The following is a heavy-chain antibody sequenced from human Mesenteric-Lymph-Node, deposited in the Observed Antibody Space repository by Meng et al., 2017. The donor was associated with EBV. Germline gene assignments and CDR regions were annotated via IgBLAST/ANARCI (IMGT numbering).Heavy chain of an antibody. CDR3: ARGATSVFDL. CDR1: GDSVSSSSAA. Sequence: QVQLQQSGPGLVKPSXTLPLTCVISGDSVSSSSAAWTWIRQSPSRGLEWLGRTYYRSKWYNDYAVFVKSRITINPDTSKNQFSLQLNSVTPEDTAVYYCARGATSVFDLWDRGTLVTVSS. J-gene: IGHJ2*01. V-gene: IGHV6-1*01. CDR2: TYYRSKWYN.